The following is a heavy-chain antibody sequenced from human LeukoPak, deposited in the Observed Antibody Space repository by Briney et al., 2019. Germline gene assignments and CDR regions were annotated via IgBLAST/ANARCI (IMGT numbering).Heavy chain of an antibody. CDR2: IKSKTDGGTT. CDR1: GFTFSNAW. Sequence: PGGSLRLSCAASGFTFSNAWMSWVRQAPGKGREWVGRIKSKTDGGTTDYAAPVKGRFTISRDDSKNTLYLQMNSLKTEDAAVYYCTTNIAVAGTKYFQHWGQGTLVTVSS. CDR3: TTNIAVAGTKYFQH. D-gene: IGHD6-19*01. V-gene: IGHV3-15*01. J-gene: IGHJ1*01.